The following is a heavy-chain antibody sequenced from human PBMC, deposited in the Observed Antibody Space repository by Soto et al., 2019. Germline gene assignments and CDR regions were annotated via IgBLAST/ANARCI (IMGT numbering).Heavy chain of an antibody. J-gene: IGHJ6*03. V-gene: IGHV4-4*02. CDR1: SGSISSSNW. D-gene: IGHD3-10*01. CDR3: ARMGRGYYYYYLDV. CDR2: IFHSGST. Sequence: QVQLQESGPGLVKPSGTLSLTCAVSSGSISSSNWWSWVRQPPGKGLEWIGEIFHSGSTNYNPSHKSRVTISVDKSKDQYSLKLSSVTAADTAVYYCARMGRGYYYYYLDVWGKGTTVAVAS.